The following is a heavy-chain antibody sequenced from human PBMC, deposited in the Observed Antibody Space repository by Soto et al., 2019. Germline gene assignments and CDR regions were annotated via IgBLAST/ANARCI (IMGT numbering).Heavy chain of an antibody. CDR3: ARESQIGVAATSEAFDI. J-gene: IGHJ3*02. Sequence: VLLSGSVSGCTFTGYNVDWVGQATSQGNEWMGWINPNSGGTNYAQKFQGWVTMTRDTSISTAYMELSRLRSDDTSVYYCARESQIGVAATSEAFDIWCQGAMVTV. CDR1: GCTFTGYN. CDR2: INPNSGGT. V-gene: IGHV1-2*04. D-gene: IGHD2-15*01.